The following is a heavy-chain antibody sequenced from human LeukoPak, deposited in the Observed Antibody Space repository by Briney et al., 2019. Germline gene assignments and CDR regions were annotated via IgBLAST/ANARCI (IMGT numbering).Heavy chain of an antibody. CDR1: GGSFSGYY. D-gene: IGHD1-1*01. Sequence: SETLSLTCAVYGGSFSGYYWSWIRQPPGKGLEWIGEINHSGSTNYNPSLKSRVTISVDTSKNQFSLKLSSVTAADTAVYHCARARNWNRTPFDYWGQGTLVTVSS. J-gene: IGHJ4*02. CDR2: INHSGST. V-gene: IGHV4-34*01. CDR3: ARARNWNRTPFDY.